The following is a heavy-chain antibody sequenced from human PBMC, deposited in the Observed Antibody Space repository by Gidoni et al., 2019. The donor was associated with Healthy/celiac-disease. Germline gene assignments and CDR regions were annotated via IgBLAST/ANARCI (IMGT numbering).Heavy chain of an antibody. CDR2: IIPIFGTA. CDR3: ARDPSYCSSTRCYPYYYYYMDV. Sequence: GIIPIFGTANYAQKFQGRVTITADESTSTAYMELSSLRSEDTAVYYCARDPSYCSSTRCYPYYYYYMDVWGKGTTVTVSS. J-gene: IGHJ6*03. V-gene: IGHV1-69*01. D-gene: IGHD2-2*01.